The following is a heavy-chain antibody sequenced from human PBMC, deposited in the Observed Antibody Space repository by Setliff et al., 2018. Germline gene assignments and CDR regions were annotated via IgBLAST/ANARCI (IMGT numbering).Heavy chain of an antibody. CDR2: SSHSGST. D-gene: IGHD2-2*01. Sequence: SETLSLTCSVYGESFSNNYWSWIRQPPGKGLEWIGESSHSGSTSYSPSLKSRLTMSVDTSKNQFSLILRSVTAADTAVYYCARGRMRGSCSGPSCTYDPFDIWGQGTPVTVSS. CDR3: ARGRMRGSCSGPSCTYDPFDI. J-gene: IGHJ3*02. CDR1: GESFSNNY. V-gene: IGHV4-34*01.